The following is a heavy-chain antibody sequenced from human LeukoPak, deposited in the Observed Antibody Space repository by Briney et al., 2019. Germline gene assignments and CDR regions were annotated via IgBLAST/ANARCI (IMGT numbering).Heavy chain of an antibody. J-gene: IGHJ4*02. CDR3: ARDAGYCSDGVCYRTRFDS. Sequence: PGGSLSLSCVLSGFTVGGNYMSWVRQAPGRGLEWVSTIYSGGTTYYADAVKGRFIISRDNSKNTLFLQMNSLRAEDTAIYYCARDAGYCSDGVCYRTRFDSWGQGALVTVSS. V-gene: IGHV3-66*01. CDR1: GFTVGGNY. CDR2: IYSGGTT. D-gene: IGHD2-15*01.